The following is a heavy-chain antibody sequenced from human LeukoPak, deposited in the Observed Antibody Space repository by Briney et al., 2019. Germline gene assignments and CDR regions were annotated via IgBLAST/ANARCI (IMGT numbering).Heavy chain of an antibody. Sequence: SETLSLTCTVSGGSISSYYWSWIRPPPGKGLEWIGYIYYSGSSNYNPSLKSRVTISVDTSKNQFSLKLSSVTAADTAVYYCAGGDSSGYYYDLRGYYYYYMDVWGKGTTVTVSS. V-gene: IGHV4-59*01. D-gene: IGHD3-22*01. J-gene: IGHJ6*03. CDR3: AGGDSSGYYYDLRGYYYYYMDV. CDR1: GGSISSYY. CDR2: IYYSGSS.